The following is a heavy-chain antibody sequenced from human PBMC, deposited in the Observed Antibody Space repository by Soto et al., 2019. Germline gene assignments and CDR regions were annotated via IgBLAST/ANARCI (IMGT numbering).Heavy chain of an antibody. D-gene: IGHD6-13*01. CDR2: ISSNSAYI. V-gene: IGHV3-21*01. Sequence: WGSLLLFSASTGFTFRIFTMDLVRQAPGKGLDLVSTISSNSAYIYYTDALRGRFTISRDNAKNSLHLQMNSLRAEDTAVYYCTRDASRDSSARGWFDPWGPGTMVTVSS. CDR1: GFTFRIFT. J-gene: IGHJ5*02. CDR3: TRDASRDSSARGWFDP.